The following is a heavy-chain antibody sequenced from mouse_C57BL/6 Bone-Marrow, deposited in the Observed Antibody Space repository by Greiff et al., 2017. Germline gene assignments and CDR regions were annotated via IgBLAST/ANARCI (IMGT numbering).Heavy chain of an antibody. Sequence: VQLQQPGAELVMPGASVKLSCKASGYTFTSYWMHWVKQRPGQGLEWTGEIDPSASYTNYNQKFKGKSTLTVDKSSSTAYMQLSSLTSEDSAVYYCAREGHYYYGPWFAYWGQGTLVTVSA. CDR1: GYTFTSYW. V-gene: IGHV1-69*01. J-gene: IGHJ3*01. CDR2: IDPSASYT. D-gene: IGHD1-1*01. CDR3: AREGHYYYGPWFAY.